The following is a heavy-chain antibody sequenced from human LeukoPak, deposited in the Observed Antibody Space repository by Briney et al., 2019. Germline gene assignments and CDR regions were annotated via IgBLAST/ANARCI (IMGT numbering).Heavy chain of an antibody. J-gene: IGHJ4*02. Sequence: GGSLRLSCAASGFAFSRYSMHWVRQAPGKGLVWVSHVNSDGSGTDYADSVKGRFTISRDNAKNTLYLQMNSLRVEDTAVYYCVCLGLGGLSLDWGQGTLVTVSS. D-gene: IGHD3-16*01. CDR2: VNSDGSGT. CDR1: GFAFSRYS. V-gene: IGHV3-74*01. CDR3: VCLGLGGLSLD.